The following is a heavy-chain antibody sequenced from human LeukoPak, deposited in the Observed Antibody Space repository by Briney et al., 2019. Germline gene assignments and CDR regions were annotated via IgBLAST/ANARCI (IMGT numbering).Heavy chain of an antibody. CDR3: ARDPYGDYLPDYGMDV. D-gene: IGHD4-17*01. CDR1: GFTFSSYG. Sequence: GGSLRLSCTASGFTFSSYGMHWVRQAPGKGLEWVAVISYDGSNKYYADSVKGRFTISRDNFKNTLYVQMNSLRAEDTAVYYCARDPYGDYLPDYGMDVWGQGTTVTVSS. J-gene: IGHJ6*02. CDR2: ISYDGSNK. V-gene: IGHV3-30*03.